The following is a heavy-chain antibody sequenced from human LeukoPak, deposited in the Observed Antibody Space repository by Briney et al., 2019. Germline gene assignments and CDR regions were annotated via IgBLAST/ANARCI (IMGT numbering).Heavy chain of an antibody. Sequence: PSETLSLTCTVSGYSISSGYYWGWIRQPPGKGLEWIGSIYHSGSTYYNPSLKSRVTISVDTSKNQFSLKLSSVTAADTAVYYCARDRHCYGSGSQGWGQGTLVTVSS. J-gene: IGHJ4*02. CDR2: IYHSGST. CDR3: ARDRHCYGSGSQG. V-gene: IGHV4-38-2*02. CDR1: GYSISSGYY. D-gene: IGHD3-10*01.